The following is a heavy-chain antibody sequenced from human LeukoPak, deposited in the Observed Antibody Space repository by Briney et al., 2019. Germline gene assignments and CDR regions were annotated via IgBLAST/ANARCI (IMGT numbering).Heavy chain of an antibody. CDR1: GYTFTSYD. Sequence: ASVKVSCKASGYTFTSYDINRVRQATGQGLEWMGWMNPNSGNTGYAQKFQGRVTITRNTSISTAYMELSSLRSEDTAVYYCARRSTIFGVASRFDPWGQGTLVTVSS. J-gene: IGHJ5*02. D-gene: IGHD3-3*01. V-gene: IGHV1-8*03. CDR2: MNPNSGNT. CDR3: ARRSTIFGVASRFDP.